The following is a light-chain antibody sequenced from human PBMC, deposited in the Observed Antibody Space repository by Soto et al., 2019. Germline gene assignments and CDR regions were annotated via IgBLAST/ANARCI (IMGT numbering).Light chain of an antibody. V-gene: IGKV3-15*01. CDR1: QSVRSN. J-gene: IGKJ2*01. CDR3: QQCNNLPYT. Sequence: EVVMTQSPATLSVSPGERATLSCRASQSVRSNLVWYQQKPGQAPTLLIYDASTRAPSIPARFSGSGSRTEFTLIISSLHSEDFALYFCQQCNNLPYTFGHGTKLEIK. CDR2: DAS.